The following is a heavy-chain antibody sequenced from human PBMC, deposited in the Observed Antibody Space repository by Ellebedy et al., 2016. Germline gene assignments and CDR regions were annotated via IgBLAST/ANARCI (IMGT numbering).Heavy chain of an antibody. D-gene: IGHD2-15*01. CDR2: IRSKADNYAT. V-gene: IGHV3-73*01. CDR1: GFTFSGSA. J-gene: IGHJ4*02. Sequence: GGSLRLSCAASGFTFSGSALHWVRQPSGKGLEWVGRIRSKADNYATSYAASVMGRFTISRDDSKNTAYLQMDSLKSEDTAVYYCKIFSGASNSDFWGQGTLVTASS. CDR3: KIFSGASNSDF.